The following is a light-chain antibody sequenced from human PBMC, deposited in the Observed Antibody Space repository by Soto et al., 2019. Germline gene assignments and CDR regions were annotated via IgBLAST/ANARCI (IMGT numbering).Light chain of an antibody. V-gene: IGKV1-5*01. CDR1: QSVSNW. CDR3: QQYYSYSRT. Sequence: DIQMTQSPSTLSASVGDRVTITCRASQSVSNWLAWYQLKPGKGPKLLISDASSLQGGVPSRFRGSGSGTEFTLTITSLQPDDFATYYCQQYYSYSRTFGPGTKVDI. CDR2: DAS. J-gene: IGKJ3*01.